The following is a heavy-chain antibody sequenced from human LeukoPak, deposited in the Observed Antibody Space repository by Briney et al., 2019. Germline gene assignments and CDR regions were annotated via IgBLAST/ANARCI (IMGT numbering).Heavy chain of an antibody. D-gene: IGHD6-19*01. CDR3: SSQPAVLDLDC. J-gene: IGHJ4*02. CDR2: IKPDGSGK. CDR1: GFAFSSYW. V-gene: IGHV3-7*01. Sequence: GGSLRLSCAASGFAFSSYWMTWVRQTPGKGLEWVSNIKPDGSGKNYVDSVKGRFTISRDNAKNSLYLQMKGLRVEDTAVYYCSSQPAVLDLDCWGQGTLVTVSS.